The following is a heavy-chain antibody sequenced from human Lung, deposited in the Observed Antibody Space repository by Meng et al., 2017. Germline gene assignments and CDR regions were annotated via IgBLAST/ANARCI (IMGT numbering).Heavy chain of an antibody. V-gene: IGHV4-61*02. CDR2: IYTSGST. CDR3: ARGYCSSTSCYFDAFDI. CDR1: GGSISSGSYY. Sequence: HVQLPGAGPGLAKPSQTLSLTCTVSGGSISSGSYYWSWIRQPAGKGLEWIGRIYTSGSTNYNPSLKSRVTISVDTSKNQFSLKLSSVTAADTAVYYCARGYCSSTSCYFDAFDIWGQGTMVTVSS. D-gene: IGHD2-2*01. J-gene: IGHJ3*02.